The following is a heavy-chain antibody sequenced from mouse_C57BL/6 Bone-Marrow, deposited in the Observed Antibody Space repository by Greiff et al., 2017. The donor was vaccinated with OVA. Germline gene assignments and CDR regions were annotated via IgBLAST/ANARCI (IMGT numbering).Heavy chain of an antibody. V-gene: IGHV1-54*01. J-gene: IGHJ2*01. CDR2: VNPGSGGT. Sequence: QVHVKQSGAELVRPGTSVKVSCKASGYAFTNYLIAWVKQRPGQGLEWIGVVNPGSGGTNYNEKFKGKATLTADKSSSTAYMQLSSLTSEDSAVYFCARCYDGYPFDDWGQGTTLTVSS. CDR1: GYAFTNYL. CDR3: ARCYDGYPFDD. D-gene: IGHD2-3*01.